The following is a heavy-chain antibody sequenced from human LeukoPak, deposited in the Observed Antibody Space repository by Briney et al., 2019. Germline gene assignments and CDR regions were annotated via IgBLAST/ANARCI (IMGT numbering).Heavy chain of an antibody. J-gene: IGHJ4*02. Sequence: PSETLSLTCTVSGGSISSSSYYWGWIRQPPGKGLEWIGSIYYSGSTYYNPSLKSRVTISVDTSKNQFSLKLSSVTAADTAVYYCARHKNVPYSSSRPIDYWGQGTLVTVSS. CDR1: GGSISSSSYY. V-gene: IGHV4-39*01. CDR3: ARHKNVPYSSSRPIDY. CDR2: IYYSGST. D-gene: IGHD6-6*01.